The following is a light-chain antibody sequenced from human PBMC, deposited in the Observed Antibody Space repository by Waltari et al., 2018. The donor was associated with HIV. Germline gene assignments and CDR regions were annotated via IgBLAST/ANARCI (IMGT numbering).Light chain of an antibody. J-gene: IGKJ3*01. Sequence: INMTQSPSSLSASVGDRVTISCRASQNIINYLNWYHQRPAKAPTLLIFGASTVQDGVSSRFSGSGSGTDFALSIADLQPEDFGTYYCQQTFSPPRTFGPGT. CDR1: QNIINY. V-gene: IGKV1-39*01. CDR2: GAS. CDR3: QQTFSPPRT.